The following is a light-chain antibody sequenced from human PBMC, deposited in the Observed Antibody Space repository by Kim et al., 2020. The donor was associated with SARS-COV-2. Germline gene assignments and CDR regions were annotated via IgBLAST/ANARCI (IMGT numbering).Light chain of an antibody. Sequence: ALGQTVRITCQGDSLRSYCASWYQQKPGQAPVLVIYSKNNRPSGIPDRFSGSSSGNTASLTITGAQAEDEADYYCNSRDSSGNHVVFGGGTQLTVL. CDR3: NSRDSSGNHVV. V-gene: IGLV3-19*01. CDR2: SKN. CDR1: SLRSYC. J-gene: IGLJ2*01.